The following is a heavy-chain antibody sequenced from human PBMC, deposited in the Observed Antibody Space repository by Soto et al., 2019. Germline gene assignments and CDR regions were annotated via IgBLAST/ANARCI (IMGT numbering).Heavy chain of an antibody. J-gene: IGHJ4*02. CDR3: AKAGGLGSYYWTPVDY. V-gene: IGHV3-9*01. CDR2: ISWNSDTI. CDR1: GFTFDDCA. Sequence: EVPLVESGGGLVQPGRSLRLSCAASGFTFDDCAMHWVRHAPGKGLEWVSGISWNSDTIGYADSVKGRFTISRDNAKNSLYLQMNSLRPEDTALYYCAKAGGLGSYYWTPVDYWGQGTLVTVSS. D-gene: IGHD3-10*01.